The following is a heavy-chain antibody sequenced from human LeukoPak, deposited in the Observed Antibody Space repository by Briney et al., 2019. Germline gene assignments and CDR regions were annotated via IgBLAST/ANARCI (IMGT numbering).Heavy chain of an antibody. CDR2: IYPGDSDT. CDR1: GYRFSSYW. V-gene: IGHV5-51*01. J-gene: IGHJ4*02. CDR3: ARRGDSSDWYY. D-gene: IGHD6-19*01. Sequence: GESLRISCKGSGYRFSSYWIGWVRQMPGKGLEWMGIIYPGDSDTRYSPSLQGQVTISADKSISTAYLQWSSLKASDTAMYYCARRGDSSDWYYWGQGTLVTVSS.